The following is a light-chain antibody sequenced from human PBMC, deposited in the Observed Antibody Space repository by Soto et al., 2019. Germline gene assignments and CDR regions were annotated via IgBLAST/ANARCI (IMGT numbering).Light chain of an antibody. V-gene: IGKV1-39*01. J-gene: IGKJ1*01. CDR2: AAS. Sequence: DIQMTQSPSTLSASVGDRVTITCRASKNINTWVAWYQQEPGKAPKLLIYAASSLQSGVPSRFSGSGSGTDFTLTISSLQPEDFATYYCQQSYSTPRTFGQGTKVDIK. CDR3: QQSYSTPRT. CDR1: KNINTW.